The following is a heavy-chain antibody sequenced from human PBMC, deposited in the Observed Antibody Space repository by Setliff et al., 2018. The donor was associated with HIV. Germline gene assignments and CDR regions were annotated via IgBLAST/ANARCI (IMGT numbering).Heavy chain of an antibody. J-gene: IGHJ6*03. CDR1: GGSFSGYY. CDR2: INHSGST. CDR3: ARVPTNPDFYYYYMDV. Sequence: SETLSLTCAVYGGSFSGYYWSWIRQSPGKGLEWIGEINHSGSTYYNPSLKSRVTISVDTSKNQFSLKLSSVTAADTAVYYCARVPTNPDFYYYYMDVWGKGTTVTVSS. V-gene: IGHV4-34*09.